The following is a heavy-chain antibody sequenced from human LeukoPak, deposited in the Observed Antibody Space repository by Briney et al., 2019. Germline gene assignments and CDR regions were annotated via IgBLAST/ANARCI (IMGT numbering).Heavy chain of an antibody. J-gene: IGHJ5*02. Sequence: SVKVSCKASGGTFSSYAISWVRQAPGQGLEWMGGIIPIFGTANYAQKFQGRVTITADESTSTAYMELSSLRSEDTAVYYCARDGIYYEKQGVDWFDPWGQGTLVTVSS. CDR2: IIPIFGTA. V-gene: IGHV1-69*13. CDR3: ARDGIYYEKQGVDWFDP. D-gene: IGHD3-22*01. CDR1: GGTFSSYA.